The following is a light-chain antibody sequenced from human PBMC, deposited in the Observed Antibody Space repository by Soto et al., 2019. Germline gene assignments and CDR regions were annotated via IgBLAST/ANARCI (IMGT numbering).Light chain of an antibody. J-gene: IGLJ1*01. CDR3: SSYTNINTRACV. CDR1: VSDVGSFGP. CDR2: EGS. Sequence: QSVLTQPASVSGSPGQSITISCTGSVSDVGSFGPVSWYQQHPGQVPKLIIYEGSRRPSGVSSRFSGSKSGNTASLTISGLQAEDEADYYCSSYTNINTRACVFGTGTKVTVL. V-gene: IGLV2-14*02.